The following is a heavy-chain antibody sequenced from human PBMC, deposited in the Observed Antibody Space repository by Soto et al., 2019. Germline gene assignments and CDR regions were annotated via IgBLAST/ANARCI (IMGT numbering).Heavy chain of an antibody. CDR1: GFPLYIHC. J-gene: IGHJ3*02. V-gene: IGHV3-33*01. CDR3: AREGPISGTGAFDI. CDR2: IWSDGNNK. Sequence: PGGSPRISLAAFGFPLYIHCLHVVRPGPGTGLEWVAVIWSDGNNKFYADSVRGRFTISRDNSKNTLDLQLNSLRVEDTGVYYCAREGPISGTGAFDIWGQGTKVTVSS. D-gene: IGHD6-25*01.